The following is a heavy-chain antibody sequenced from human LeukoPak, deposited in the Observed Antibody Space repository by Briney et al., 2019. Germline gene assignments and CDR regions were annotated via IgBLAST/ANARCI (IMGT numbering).Heavy chain of an antibody. J-gene: IGHJ5*02. Sequence: SEILSLTCAVYGGSFSGYYWSWIRQPPGKGLEWIGEINHSGSTNYNPSLKSRVTISVDTSKNQFSLKLSSVTAADTAVYYCARGGPRYCSGGSCYVDWFDPWGQGTLVTVSS. V-gene: IGHV4-34*01. CDR2: INHSGST. CDR3: ARGGPRYCSGGSCYVDWFDP. CDR1: GGSFSGYY. D-gene: IGHD2-15*01.